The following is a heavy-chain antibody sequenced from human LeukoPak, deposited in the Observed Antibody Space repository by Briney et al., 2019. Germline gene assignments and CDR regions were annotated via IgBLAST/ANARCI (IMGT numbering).Heavy chain of an antibody. V-gene: IGHV1-69*04. CDR3: ARGIQPYPTDAFDI. CDR2: IIPILGIA. Sequence: GASVKVSCKASGGTFSSYAISWVRQAPGQGLEWMGRIIPILGIANYAQKFQGRVTITADKSTSTAYMELSSLRPEDTAVYYCARGIQPYPTDAFDIWGQGTMVTVSS. CDR1: GGTFSSYA. D-gene: IGHD5-18*01. J-gene: IGHJ3*02.